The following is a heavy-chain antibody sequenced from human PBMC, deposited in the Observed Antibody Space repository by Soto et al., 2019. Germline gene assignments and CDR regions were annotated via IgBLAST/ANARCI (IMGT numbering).Heavy chain of an antibody. J-gene: IGHJ5*02. CDR3: ARDWGIAVAGTKDWFDP. V-gene: IGHV3-33*01. CDR1: GFTFSSYG. D-gene: IGHD6-19*01. Sequence: GGSLRLSCAASGFTFSSYGMHWVRQAPGKGLEWVAVIWYDGSNKYYADSVKGRFTISRDNSKNTLYLQMNSLRAEDTAVYYCARDWGIAVAGTKDWFDPWGQGTLVTVSS. CDR2: IWYDGSNK.